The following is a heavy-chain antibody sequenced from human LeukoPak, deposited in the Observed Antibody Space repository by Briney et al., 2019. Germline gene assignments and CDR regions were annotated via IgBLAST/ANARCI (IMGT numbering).Heavy chain of an antibody. CDR2: INWNGGST. Sequence: GGSLRLSCAASGFTFDDYGMSWVRQAPGKGLEWVSGINWNGGSTGYADSVKGRFTISRDNAKNSLYLQMNSLRAEDTALYHCARVQHSSGWYGGYDYWGQGTLVTVSS. D-gene: IGHD6-19*01. CDR3: ARVQHSSGWYGGYDY. J-gene: IGHJ4*02. V-gene: IGHV3-20*01. CDR1: GFTFDDYG.